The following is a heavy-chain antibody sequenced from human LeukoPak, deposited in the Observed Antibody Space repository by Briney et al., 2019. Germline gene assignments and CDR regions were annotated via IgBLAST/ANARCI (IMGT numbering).Heavy chain of an antibody. J-gene: IGHJ4*02. V-gene: IGHV3-23*01. CDR2: ISGSGGST. D-gene: IGHD6-19*01. Sequence: GGSLRLSCAASGFTFSSYAMSWVRQAPGKGLEWVSAISGSGGSTYYADSVKGRFTISRDNSKNTLYLQMDSLRAEDTAVYYCARGFMASAYSSGDYWGQGTLVTVSS. CDR1: GFTFSSYA. CDR3: ARGFMASAYSSGDY.